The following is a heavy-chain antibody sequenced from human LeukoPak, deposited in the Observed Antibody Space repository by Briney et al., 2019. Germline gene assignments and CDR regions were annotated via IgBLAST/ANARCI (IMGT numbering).Heavy chain of an antibody. CDR1: GFTFSSYS. J-gene: IGHJ3*02. CDR2: ISSSSYI. CDR3: ARDIYCSSTSCHPPDAFDI. D-gene: IGHD2-2*01. V-gene: IGHV3-21*01. Sequence: GGSLRLSCAASGFTFSSYSMNWVRQAPGKGLEWVSSISSSSYIYYADSVKGRFTISRDNAKNSLYLQMNSLRAEDTAVYYCARDIYCSSTSCHPPDAFDIWGQGTMVTVSS.